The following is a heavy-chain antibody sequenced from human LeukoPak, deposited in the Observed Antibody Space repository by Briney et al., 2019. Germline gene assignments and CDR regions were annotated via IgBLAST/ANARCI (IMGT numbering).Heavy chain of an antibody. V-gene: IGHV4-4*02. Sequence: SETVSLTCAVSGDSISGNNWWSWVRQPPGKGLEWIGEIYHTGSTTYNPSLKTRVTISVDESKNHFSLKLTSVTAADTAVYYCARNGDLCIDFLGQGTLVTVSS. CDR3: ARNGDLCIDF. J-gene: IGHJ4*02. D-gene: IGHD4-17*01. CDR1: GDSISGNNW. CDR2: IYHTGST.